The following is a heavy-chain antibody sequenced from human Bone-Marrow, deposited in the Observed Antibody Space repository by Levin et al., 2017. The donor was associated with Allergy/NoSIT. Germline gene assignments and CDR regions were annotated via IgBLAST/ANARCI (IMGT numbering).Heavy chain of an antibody. D-gene: IGHD3-3*01. CDR1: GFTFSSYA. J-gene: IGHJ3*02. CDR3: AKLLGASGYKAFDS. V-gene: IGHV3-23*01. CDR2: IRGTGDST. Sequence: PGGSLRLSCAASGFTFSSYAMSWVRQAPGKGLEWVSGIRGTGDSTYYADSVKGRFTVSRDNSKNTLYLQMNSLRAEDTAVYYCAKLLGASGYKAFDSWGQGTMVTVSS.